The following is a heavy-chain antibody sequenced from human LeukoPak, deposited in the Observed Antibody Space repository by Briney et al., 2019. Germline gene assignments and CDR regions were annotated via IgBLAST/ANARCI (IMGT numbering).Heavy chain of an antibody. CDR3: AKVSTVFGVFDY. D-gene: IGHD3-10*01. Sequence: PGGSLRLSCAASGFTFSSYGMSWVRQAPGKGLEWVSAISGSGGSTYYADSVKGRFTISRDDSKNTLYLQMNSLRAEDTAVYYCAKVSTVFGVFDYWGQGTLVTVSS. J-gene: IGHJ4*02. V-gene: IGHV3-23*01. CDR1: GFTFSSYG. CDR2: ISGSGGST.